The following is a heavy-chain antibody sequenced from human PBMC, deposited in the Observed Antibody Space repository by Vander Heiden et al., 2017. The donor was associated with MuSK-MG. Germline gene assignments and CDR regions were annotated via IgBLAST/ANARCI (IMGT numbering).Heavy chain of an antibody. CDR2: ISGSGGST. J-gene: IGHJ3*02. V-gene: IGHV3-23*01. Sequence: EVQLLESGGGLGQPGGSLRLSCAASGFTFGSYAMSWVRQAQGKGLEWVSAISGSGGSTYYADSVKGRFTISRDNSKNTLYLQMSSLRAEDTAVYYCAKARESYIGAFDIWGQGTMVTVSS. CDR3: AKARESYIGAFDI. D-gene: IGHD5-12*01. CDR1: GFTFGSYA.